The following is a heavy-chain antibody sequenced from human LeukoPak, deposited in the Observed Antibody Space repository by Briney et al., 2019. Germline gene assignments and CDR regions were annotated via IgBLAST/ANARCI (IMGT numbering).Heavy chain of an antibody. D-gene: IGHD5-12*01. J-gene: IGHJ4*02. CDR2: IYHSGST. Sequence: SETLSLTCTVSGYSISSGYYWGWIRQPPGKGLEWIGSIYHSGSTYYNPSLKSRVTISVDTSKNQFSLKLSSVTAADTAVYYCARQIVWDGGYWYFDYWGQGTLVTVSS. V-gene: IGHV4-38-2*02. CDR3: ARQIVWDGGYWYFDY. CDR1: GYSISSGYY.